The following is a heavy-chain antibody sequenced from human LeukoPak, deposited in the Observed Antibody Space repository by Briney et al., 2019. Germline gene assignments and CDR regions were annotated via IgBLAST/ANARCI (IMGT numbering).Heavy chain of an antibody. D-gene: IGHD3-22*01. V-gene: IGHV3-33*06. CDR3: AKGASFTEYYYDSSGYYDY. J-gene: IGHJ4*02. CDR2: IWNDGSKK. Sequence: GGSLRLSCAASGFSFSTFGMHWARRAPGKGLEWVAVIWNDGSKKFYAESVKGRFTISRDNSQNTLYLQMNSLRAEDTAVYYCAKGASFTEYYYDSSGYYDYWGQGTLVTVSS. CDR1: GFSFSTFG.